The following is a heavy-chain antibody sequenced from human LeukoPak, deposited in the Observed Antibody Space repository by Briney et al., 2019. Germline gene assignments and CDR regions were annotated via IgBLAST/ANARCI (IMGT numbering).Heavy chain of an antibody. CDR1: GGSISTYY. D-gene: IGHD6-13*01. CDR2: IHHSGST. Sequence: PSETLSLTCTVSGGSISTYYWSWIRQPPGKGLEWIGSIHHSGSTNYNSSLKSRITMSVDTSKNQFSLKLSSVTAADTAVYYCARYDSSWDSLDYWGQGTLVTVSS. J-gene: IGHJ4*02. V-gene: IGHV4-59*01. CDR3: ARYDSSWDSLDY.